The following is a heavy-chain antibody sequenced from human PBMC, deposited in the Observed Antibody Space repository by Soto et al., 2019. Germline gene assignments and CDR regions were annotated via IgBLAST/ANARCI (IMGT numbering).Heavy chain of an antibody. CDR1: GFTFDDYA. CDR3: AKALNPCGLRGDAFEI. V-gene: IGHV3-9*01. Sequence: DVQLVESGGGLVQPGRSLRLSCAASGFTFDDYAMHWVRQAPGKGLELVSGISWNSGSIGYADSVKGRFTISRDNAKNALYLQMNSLRAEDTALYSCAKALNPCGLRGDAFEIWGKGTMVTVSS. CDR2: ISWNSGSI. J-gene: IGHJ3*02.